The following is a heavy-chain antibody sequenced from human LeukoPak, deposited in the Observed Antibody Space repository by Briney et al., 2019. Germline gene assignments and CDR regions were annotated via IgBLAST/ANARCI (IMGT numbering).Heavy chain of an antibody. D-gene: IGHD6-6*01. CDR3: AGVGGYSSSSPRLAYYYYYMDV. Sequence: PSETLSLTCTVSGGSISSSSYYWGWIRQPPGKELEWIGSIYYSGSTYYNPSLKSRVTISVDTSKNQFSLKLSSVTAADTAVYYCAGVGGYSSSSPRLAYYYYYMDVWGKGTTVTVSS. V-gene: IGHV4-39*07. CDR2: IYYSGST. J-gene: IGHJ6*03. CDR1: GGSISSSSYY.